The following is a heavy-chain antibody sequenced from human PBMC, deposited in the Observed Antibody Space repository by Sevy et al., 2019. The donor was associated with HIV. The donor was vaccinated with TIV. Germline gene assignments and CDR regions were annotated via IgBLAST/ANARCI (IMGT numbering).Heavy chain of an antibody. D-gene: IGHD3-22*01. CDR2: IKEDGSEK. CDR3: AKNYYDSSGYYYGVDV. CDR1: GFTFSGYW. V-gene: IGHV3-7*01. Sequence: GGSLRLSCAASGFTFSGYWMRWVRQAPGKGLEWVANIKEDGSEKYYVNSVKGRFTISTDNTKNSLYLQMNSLRAEDTAVYYCAKNYYDSSGYYYGVDVWGQGTTVTVSS. J-gene: IGHJ6*02.